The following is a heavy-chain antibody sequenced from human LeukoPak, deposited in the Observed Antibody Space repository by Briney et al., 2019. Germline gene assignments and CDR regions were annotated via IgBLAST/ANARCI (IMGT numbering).Heavy chain of an antibody. CDR3: ARQGRGDNSGYYY. CDR2: INSDGSSI. CDR1: GFTFSSCW. D-gene: IGHD3-22*01. Sequence: GGSLRLSCAASGFTFSSCWMHWVRQAPGKGLVWVSRINSDGSSISYADSVKGRFTISRDNAKITLYLQMNSLRAEDTAVYYCARQGRGDNSGYYYWGQGTLVTVSS. V-gene: IGHV3-74*01. J-gene: IGHJ4*02.